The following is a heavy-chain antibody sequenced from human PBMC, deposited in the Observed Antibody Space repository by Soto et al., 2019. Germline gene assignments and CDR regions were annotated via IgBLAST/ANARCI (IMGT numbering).Heavy chain of an antibody. CDR1: GFTFSSYA. V-gene: IGHV3-30*04. Sequence: PGGSLRLSCAASGFTFSSYAMHWVRQAPGKGLEWVTVISYDGSNKYYADSVKGRFTISRDNSKNTLYLQMNSLRAEDTAVYYCAKAPYSSGWYSHSATFDYWGQGTLVTVSS. CDR3: AKAPYSSGWYSHSATFDY. D-gene: IGHD6-19*01. J-gene: IGHJ4*02. CDR2: ISYDGSNK.